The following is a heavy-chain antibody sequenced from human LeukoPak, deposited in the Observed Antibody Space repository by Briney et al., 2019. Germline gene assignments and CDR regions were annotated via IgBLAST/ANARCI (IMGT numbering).Heavy chain of an antibody. CDR3: ASQDRLIVVVVGATVSSDCGMDV. D-gene: IGHD2-15*01. Sequence: GRSLRLSCAASGFTFSTYGMHWVRQAPGKGLDWVAIIWYDGSNKYYADSVKGRFTISRDNSNNTLYLQMNSLRSEDTAVYYCASQDRLIVVVVGATVSSDCGMDVWGQGTTVTVSS. V-gene: IGHV3-33*01. CDR2: IWYDGSNK. CDR1: GFTFSTYG. J-gene: IGHJ6*02.